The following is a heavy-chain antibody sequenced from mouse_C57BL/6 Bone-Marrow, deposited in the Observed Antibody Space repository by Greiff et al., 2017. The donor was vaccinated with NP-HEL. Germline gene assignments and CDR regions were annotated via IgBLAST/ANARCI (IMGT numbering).Heavy chain of an antibody. J-gene: IGHJ4*01. V-gene: IGHV2-5*01. D-gene: IGHD2-5*01. CDR3: AKKMAYYSNLYAMDY. CDR2: IGRGGST. CDR1: GFSLTSYG. Sequence: QVQLKQSGPGLVQPSQSLSITCTVSGFSLTSYGVHWVRQAPGKGLEWLGVIGRGGSTDYNAAFMSRLSITKDNSKSQVFFKMNSLQADDTAIYYFAKKMAYYSNLYAMDYWGQGTSVTVSS.